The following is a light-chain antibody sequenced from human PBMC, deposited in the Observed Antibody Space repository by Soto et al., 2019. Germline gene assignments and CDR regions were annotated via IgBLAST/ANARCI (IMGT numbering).Light chain of an antibody. CDR1: QSVISSY. Sequence: EIVLTQSPGTLSLSPGERATLSCRAIQSVISSYLAWYQQKTGHAPRLLIYGASSKATGIPDRFSGSGSGTDFTLTISRLEPEDYAVYYCPQDGSSPYTFGQGTKLEI. V-gene: IGKV3-20*01. J-gene: IGKJ2*01. CDR3: PQDGSSPYT. CDR2: GAS.